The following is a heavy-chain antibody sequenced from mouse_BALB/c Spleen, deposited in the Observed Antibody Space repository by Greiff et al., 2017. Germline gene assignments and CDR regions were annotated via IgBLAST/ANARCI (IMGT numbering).Heavy chain of an antibody. CDR3: ARATMITTGYYYAMDY. D-gene: IGHD2-4*01. CDR1: GFTFSSFG. J-gene: IGHJ4*01. Sequence: EVQLVESGGGLVQPGGSRKLSCAASGFTFSSFGMHWVRQAPEQGLEWVAYISSGSSTIYYADTVKGRFTISRDNPKNTLFLQMTSLRSEDTAMYYCARATMITTGYYYAMDYWGQGTSVTVSS. V-gene: IGHV5-17*02. CDR2: ISSGSSTI.